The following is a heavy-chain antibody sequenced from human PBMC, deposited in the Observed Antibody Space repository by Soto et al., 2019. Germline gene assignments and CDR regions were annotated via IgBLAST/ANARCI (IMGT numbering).Heavy chain of an antibody. D-gene: IGHD3-10*01. CDR3: TTGYVLLWFGEAPHGMDV. CDR1: GFTLRNAW. J-gene: IGHJ6*02. V-gene: IGHV3-15*07. CDR2: IKSKTDGGTT. Sequence: PGGSLRLSCAASGFTLRNAWMNWVRQAPGKGLEWVGRIKSKTDGGTTDYAAPVKGRFTISRDDSKNTLYLQMNSLKTEDTAVYYCTTGYVLLWFGEAPHGMDVWGQGTTGTVSS.